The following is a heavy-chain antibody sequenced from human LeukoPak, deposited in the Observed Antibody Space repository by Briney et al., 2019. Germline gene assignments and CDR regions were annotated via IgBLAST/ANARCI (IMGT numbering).Heavy chain of an antibody. CDR2: INWNGGST. CDR3: ARGGSSSWLRGYAFDI. Sequence: GGSLRLSCAASGFTFDDYGMSWVRQAPGKGLEWVSGINWNGGSTGYADSVKGRFTISRDNAKNSLYLQMNSLRAEDTAVYYCARGGSSSWLRGYAFDIWGQGTMVTVSS. J-gene: IGHJ3*02. V-gene: IGHV3-20*04. CDR1: GFTFDDYG. D-gene: IGHD6-13*01.